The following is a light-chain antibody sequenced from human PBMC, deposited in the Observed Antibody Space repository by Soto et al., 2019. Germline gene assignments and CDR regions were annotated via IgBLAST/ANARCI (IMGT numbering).Light chain of an antibody. CDR1: SFDVGGYNF. Sequence: QSALTQTRSVSGSPGQSVTISCTGTSFDVGGYNFVSWYQQHPGKAPKLIIYDVDKRPSGVPYRFSGSKSGNTASLTISGLQAEDECDYYCSSYAGTHTYVFGTGTKVTVL. CDR3: SSYAGTHTYV. J-gene: IGLJ1*01. CDR2: DVD. V-gene: IGLV2-11*01.